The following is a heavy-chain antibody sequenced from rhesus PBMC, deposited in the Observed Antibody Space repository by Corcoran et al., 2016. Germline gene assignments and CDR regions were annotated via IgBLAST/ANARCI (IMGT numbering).Heavy chain of an antibody. Sequence: QVKLQQWGEGLVKPSETLSLTCAVSGGSIRGYYYWRWIRQPPGQGPEWIGYIYGNSASTNYNPSLKNRVTISKDTSKNQFSLKLSSVTAADTAVYYCARRYSIAAAPTRLDYWGQGVLVTVSS. CDR3: ARRYSIAAAPTRLDY. CDR2: IYGNSAST. J-gene: IGHJ4*01. CDR1: GGSIRGYYY. V-gene: IGHV4-73*01. D-gene: IGHD6-25*01.